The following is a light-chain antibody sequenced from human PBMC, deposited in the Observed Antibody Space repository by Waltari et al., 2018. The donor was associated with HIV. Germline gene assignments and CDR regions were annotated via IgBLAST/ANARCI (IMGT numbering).Light chain of an antibody. CDR2: EVT. J-gene: IGLJ2*01. CDR1: NGDISDYNY. CDR3: SSFAGTHKL. V-gene: IGLV2-8*01. Sequence: QSALTQSPPASGSPGQSVNIACTGANGDISDYNYVSWYQQHPDRPPKLIIFEVTKRPTGVPDRFSGSKSGNAASRLVSGLHPGDGATYFCSSFAGTHKLFGGGTKLTVL.